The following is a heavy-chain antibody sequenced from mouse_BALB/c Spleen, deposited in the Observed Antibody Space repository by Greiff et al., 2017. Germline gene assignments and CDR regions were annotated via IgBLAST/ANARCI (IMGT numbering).Heavy chain of an antibody. D-gene: IGHD2-10*02. J-gene: IGHJ4*01. Sequence: EVQLQQSGPELVKPGASVKISCKASGYSFTGYYMHWVKQSHVKSLEWIGRINPYNGATSYNQNFKDKASLTVDKSSSTAYMELHSLTSEDSAVYYCAREYGHAMDYWGQGTSVTVSS. V-gene: IGHV1-31*01. CDR1: GYSFTGYY. CDR2: INPYNGAT. CDR3: AREYGHAMDY.